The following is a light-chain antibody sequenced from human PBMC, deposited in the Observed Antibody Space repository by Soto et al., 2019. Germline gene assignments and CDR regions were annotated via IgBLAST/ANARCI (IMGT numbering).Light chain of an antibody. CDR3: QQYNSYSRT. CDR2: DAS. J-gene: IGKJ1*01. CDR1: QSISSW. V-gene: IGKV1-5*01. Sequence: DIQMTQSPSTLSASVGDRVTITCRASQSISSWLAWYQQKPGKAPKLLIYDASSLESGVPSRFSGSGSGTEFNLTIRSLQPDDFATYYCQQYNSYSRTFSQGTKVEIK.